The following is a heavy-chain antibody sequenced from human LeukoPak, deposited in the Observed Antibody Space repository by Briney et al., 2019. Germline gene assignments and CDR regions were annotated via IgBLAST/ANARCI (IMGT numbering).Heavy chain of an antibody. J-gene: IGHJ4*02. D-gene: IGHD2-21*02. Sequence: HPGGSLRLSCAASGFTFSSYGMHWVRQAPGKGLEWVAFIRYDGSNKYYADSVKGRATISRDNAKNSLYLQMNSLRAEDTAVYYCARPAYCGGNCYYFPDYWGQGTLVTVSS. CDR3: ARPAYCGGNCYYFPDY. CDR1: GFTFSSYG. V-gene: IGHV3-30*02. CDR2: IRYDGSNK.